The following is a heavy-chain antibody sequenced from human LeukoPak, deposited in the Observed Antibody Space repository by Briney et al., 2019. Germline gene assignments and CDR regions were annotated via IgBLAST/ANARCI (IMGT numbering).Heavy chain of an antibody. CDR1: GFTFSSYS. CDR2: IGSTSIYK. Sequence: GGSLRLSCAASGFTFSSYSMNWVRQAPGKGLEWVSSIGSTSIYKYYADSVKGRFTISRDNAKDSPYLQMNSLRAEDTAIYYCARDPRIYCTNGICRDDYFDNWGQGTLVTVSS. V-gene: IGHV3-21*01. J-gene: IGHJ4*02. D-gene: IGHD2-8*01. CDR3: ARDPRIYCTNGICRDDYFDN.